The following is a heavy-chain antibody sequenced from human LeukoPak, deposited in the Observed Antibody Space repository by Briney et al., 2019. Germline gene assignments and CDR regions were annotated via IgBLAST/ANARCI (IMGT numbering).Heavy chain of an antibody. CDR1: GGSISSYY. V-gene: IGHV4-59*01. CDR3: ARGGDTTSSRFDP. D-gene: IGHD2-21*02. CDR2: IYYSGST. J-gene: IGHJ5*02. Sequence: KPSETLSLTCIVSGGSISSYYWSWIRQPPGKGLEWIGYIYYSGSTNYNPSLKSRVTISVDTSKNQFSLKLSSVTAADTAVYYCARGGDTTSSRFDPWGQGTLVTVSS.